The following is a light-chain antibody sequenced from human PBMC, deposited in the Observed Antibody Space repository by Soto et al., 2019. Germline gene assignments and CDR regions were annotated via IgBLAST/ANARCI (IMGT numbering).Light chain of an antibody. Sequence: QSALTQPASVSGSPGQSITISCSGSSSDIGSHNYVSWYQQHPGKAPKLILYEVSYRPSGVSYRFSGSKSGNTASLTISGLQAEDESDYYCSSFASSGTPYVFGAGTKLTV. CDR2: EVS. CDR1: SSDIGSHNY. CDR3: SSFASSGTPYV. J-gene: IGLJ1*01. V-gene: IGLV2-14*01.